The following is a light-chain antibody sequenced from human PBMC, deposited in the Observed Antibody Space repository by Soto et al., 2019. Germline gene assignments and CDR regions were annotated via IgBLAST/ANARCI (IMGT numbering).Light chain of an antibody. J-gene: IGLJ3*02. V-gene: IGLV1-40*01. CDR1: SSNIGAGYD. CDR3: QSYDSSLVGV. CDR2: GNS. Sequence: QSVLTQPPSMSGAPGQRVTISCTGSSSNIGAGYDVHWYQQLPGTAPKLLIYGNSNRPSGVPDRFSGSKSGTSASLAITGLQAEDEADYYCQSYDSSLVGVFGGGTKLTVL.